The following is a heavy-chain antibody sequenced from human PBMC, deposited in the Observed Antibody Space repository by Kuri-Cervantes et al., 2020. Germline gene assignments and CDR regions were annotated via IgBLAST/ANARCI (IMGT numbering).Heavy chain of an antibody. Sequence: SVKVSCKASGGTFSSYAISWVRQAPGQGLEWMGGIIPIFGTANYAQKSQGRVTITAGESTSTAYMELSSLRSEDTAVYYCARSGQGPSGAFDIWGQGTMVTVSS. CDR2: IIPIFGTA. V-gene: IGHV1-69*13. J-gene: IGHJ3*02. CDR1: GGTFSSYA. D-gene: IGHD6-25*01. CDR3: ARSGQGPSGAFDI.